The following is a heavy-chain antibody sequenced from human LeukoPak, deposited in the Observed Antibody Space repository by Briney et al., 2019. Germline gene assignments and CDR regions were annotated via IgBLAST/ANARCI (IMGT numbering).Heavy chain of an antibody. CDR3: ARGWSYHDS. D-gene: IGHD3-10*01. Sequence: GGSVRLSCAAYGFTFSSHWMSWVRQAPGKGLEWVANIGEDGSEIYYVDSVKGRFTIFRDNAENSVYLQMNSLRDEDTAVYYCARGWSYHDSWGQGNLVTVSS. CDR1: GFTFSSHW. V-gene: IGHV3-7*04. CDR2: IGEDGSEI. J-gene: IGHJ4*02.